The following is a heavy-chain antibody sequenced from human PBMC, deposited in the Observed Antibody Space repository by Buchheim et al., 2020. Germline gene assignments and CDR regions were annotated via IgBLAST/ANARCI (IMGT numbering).Heavy chain of an antibody. CDR3: ASEAATMRGMDV. J-gene: IGHJ6*02. CDR2: MNPNRGKT. CDR1: GSTFTNHD. V-gene: IGHV1-8*01. Sequence: QVQLVQSGAEVKKPGASVKVSCKTSGSTFTNHDINWVRQATGQGLEWMGWMNPNRGKTGYGQKFQGRVTMTWDTSLNTAYLELSSLRFDDTAVYYCASEAATMRGMDVWGQGTT. D-gene: IGHD1/OR15-1a*01.